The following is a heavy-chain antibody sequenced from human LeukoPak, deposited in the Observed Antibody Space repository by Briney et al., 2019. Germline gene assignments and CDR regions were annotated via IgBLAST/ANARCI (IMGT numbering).Heavy chain of an antibody. D-gene: IGHD1-26*01. CDR3: ARDVVGSLDY. CDR2: IKGDESAR. J-gene: IGHJ4*02. CDR1: GFTFSTYL. V-gene: IGHV3-7*01. Sequence: GGSLRLSCTASGFTFSTYLMAWVRQAPGKGLEWVANIKGDESARHQADSVKGRFTISRDNTQNSVYLQMNNLRGDDTAVYYCARDVVGSLDYWGQGTLVTVSS.